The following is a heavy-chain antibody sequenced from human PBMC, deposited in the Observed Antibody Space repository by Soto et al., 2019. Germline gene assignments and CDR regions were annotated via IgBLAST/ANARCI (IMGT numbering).Heavy chain of an antibody. Sequence: EVQVLESGGDLVQPGGSLRLSCAASGFTIRNYAMSWVRQAPGKALEWVSGISGSSDRTYYADSVKGRFTISKDTSSNTLYLQMNSLRGEDTAVYHCEGSWTWGQGTMDTVSS. D-gene: IGHD5-12*01. J-gene: IGHJ3*01. CDR3: EGSWT. V-gene: IGHV3-23*01. CDR1: GFTIRNYA. CDR2: ISGSSDRT.